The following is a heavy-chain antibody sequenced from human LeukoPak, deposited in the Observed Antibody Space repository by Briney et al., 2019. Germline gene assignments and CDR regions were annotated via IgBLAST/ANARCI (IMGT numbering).Heavy chain of an antibody. J-gene: IGHJ4*02. Sequence: PSETLSLTCAVYGGSFSGYYWSWIRQPPGKGLEWIGEIDHSGRTKHNPSLKSRVTISVDTSKNQFSLKLSSVTAADTAVYYCARGGRSKDYWGQGTLVTVSS. CDR3: ARGGRSKDY. CDR2: IDHSGRT. CDR1: GGSFSGYY. V-gene: IGHV4-34*01.